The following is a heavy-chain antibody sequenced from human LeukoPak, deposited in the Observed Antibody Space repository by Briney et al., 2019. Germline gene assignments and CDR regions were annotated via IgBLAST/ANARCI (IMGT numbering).Heavy chain of an antibody. CDR3: ARDQRSIVVVVAATHPDAFDI. Sequence: ASVKVSCKASGGTFSSYAISWVRQAPGQGLEWMGWISAYNGNTNYAQKLQGRVTMTTDTSTSTAYMELRSLRSDDTAVYYCARDQRSIVVVVAATHPDAFDIWGQGTMVTVSS. J-gene: IGHJ3*02. CDR2: ISAYNGNT. D-gene: IGHD2-15*01. V-gene: IGHV1-18*01. CDR1: GGTFSSYA.